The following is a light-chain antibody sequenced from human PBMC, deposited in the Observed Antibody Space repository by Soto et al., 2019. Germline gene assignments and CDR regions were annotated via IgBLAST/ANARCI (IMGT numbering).Light chain of an antibody. Sequence: QSVLTQPASVSGSPGQSITISCTGTSSDVGSYNLVSWYQQHPGKAPKLMIYEGSKRPSGVSNRFSGSKSGNTASLTISGLQAEDEANNYCGSNSGSSTSHWIFGGGTKVPVL. J-gene: IGLJ3*02. CDR2: EGS. CDR3: GSNSGSSTSHWI. V-gene: IGLV2-23*01. CDR1: SSDVGSYNL.